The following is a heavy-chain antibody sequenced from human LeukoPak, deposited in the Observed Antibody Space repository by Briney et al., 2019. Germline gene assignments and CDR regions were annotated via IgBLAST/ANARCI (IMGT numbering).Heavy chain of an antibody. V-gene: IGHV3-30*04. CDR1: GFTFSSYA. CDR3: ARGQRRHIDMAPSFDY. D-gene: IGHD5-24*01. J-gene: IGHJ4*02. CDR2: ISYDGGYK. Sequence: SGGSLRLSCSASGFTFSSYAMHWVRQAPGKGLEGVAVISYDGGYKYYADSVKGRFTISRDNSKNTLSLQMNSLRAEDTSVYYCARGQRRHIDMAPSFDYWGQGTLVTVSS.